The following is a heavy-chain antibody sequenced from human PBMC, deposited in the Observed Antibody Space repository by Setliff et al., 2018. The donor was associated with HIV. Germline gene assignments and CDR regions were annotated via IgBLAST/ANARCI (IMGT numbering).Heavy chain of an antibody. Sequence: ASVKVSCKASGYTFTSYDINWVRQATGQGLEWMGWTNPNSGNTGYAQKFQGRVTMTRNTSISTAYMELTSLRSDDTAIYYCAKPFGSDGSRQLDSWGQGTLVTVSS. D-gene: IGHD2-15*01. V-gene: IGHV1-8*02. CDR3: AKPFGSDGSRQLDS. J-gene: IGHJ4*02. CDR1: GYTFTSYD. CDR2: TNPNSGNT.